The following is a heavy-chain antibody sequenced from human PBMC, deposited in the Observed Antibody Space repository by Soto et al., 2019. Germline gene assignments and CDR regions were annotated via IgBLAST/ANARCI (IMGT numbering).Heavy chain of an antibody. D-gene: IGHD2-15*01. CDR3: AKDLKDLLAANCSGGSCYSHYYYGMDV. V-gene: IGHV3-30*18. J-gene: IGHJ6*02. CDR2: ISYDGSNK. Sequence: QVQLVESGGGVVQPGRSLRLSCAAYGFTFSSYGMHWVRQAPGKGLEWVAVISYDGSNKYYADSVKGRFTISRDNSKNTLYLQMNSLRAEDTAVYYCAKDLKDLLAANCSGGSCYSHYYYGMDVWGQGTTVTVSS. CDR1: GFTFSSYG.